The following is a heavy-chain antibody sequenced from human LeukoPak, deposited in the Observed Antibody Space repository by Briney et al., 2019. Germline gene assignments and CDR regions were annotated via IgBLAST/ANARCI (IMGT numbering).Heavy chain of an antibody. Sequence: PGGSLRLSCAASGFTFSDYYMSWIRQAPGKGLEWVSYISSSSSYTNYADSVKGRFTISRDNSKSTLYLQMSSLRAEDTAVYYCVKDRDCSSTSCFSHAFDIWGQGTMVTVSS. D-gene: IGHD2-2*01. CDR3: VKDRDCSSTSCFSHAFDI. V-gene: IGHV3-11*06. CDR2: ISSSSSYT. CDR1: GFTFSDYY. J-gene: IGHJ3*02.